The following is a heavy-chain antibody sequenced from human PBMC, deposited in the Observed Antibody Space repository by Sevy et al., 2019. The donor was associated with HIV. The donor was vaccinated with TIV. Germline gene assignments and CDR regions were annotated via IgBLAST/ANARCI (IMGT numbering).Heavy chain of an antibody. CDR3: AKDTGSSGYDHYGLDV. Sequence: GGSLRLSCVASGFTFSNNGTHWVRQAPGKGLEWVAITSYNEGGENFTDSVKGRFTLSRDNSKNTVYLQMYRMTTEDTGVYYGAKDTGSSGYDHYGLDVWGQGTTVTVSS. D-gene: IGHD6-19*01. J-gene: IGHJ6*02. V-gene: IGHV3-30*18. CDR2: TSYNEGGE. CDR1: GFTFSNNG.